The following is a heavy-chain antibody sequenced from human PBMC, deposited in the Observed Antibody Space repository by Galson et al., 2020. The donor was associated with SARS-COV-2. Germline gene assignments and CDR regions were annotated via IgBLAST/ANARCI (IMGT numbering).Heavy chain of an antibody. V-gene: IGHV3-72*01. J-gene: IGHJ6*02. CDR1: GFTFSDHC. Sequence: TGGSLRLSCAASGFTFSDHCMDWVRQAPGNGPEWVGRTRNTPNSYTTEYAASVKGRFTIPRDESKNSLYLQMNSLKTEDTAVYYCAREWGLGDDYYYGMDVWGQGTTVTVSS. D-gene: IGHD3-3*01. CDR3: AREWGLGDDYYYGMDV. CDR2: TRNTPNSYTT.